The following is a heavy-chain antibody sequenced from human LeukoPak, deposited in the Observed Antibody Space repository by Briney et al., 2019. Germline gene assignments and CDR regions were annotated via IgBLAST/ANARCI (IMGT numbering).Heavy chain of an antibody. CDR2: IYYSGST. CDR3: ARAAPRNDAFDI. J-gene: IGHJ3*02. Sequence: NPSETLSLTCTVSGGSISSYYWSWIRQPPGKGLEWIGYIYYSGSTNYNPSLKSRVTISVDTSKNQFSLKLSSVTAADTAVYYCARAAPRNDAFDIWGQGTMVTVSS. D-gene: IGHD6-25*01. CDR1: GGSISSYY. V-gene: IGHV4-59*01.